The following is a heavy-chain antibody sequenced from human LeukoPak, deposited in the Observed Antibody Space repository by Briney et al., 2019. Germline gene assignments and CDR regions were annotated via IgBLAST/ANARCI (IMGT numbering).Heavy chain of an antibody. CDR3: VRSSTEAD. Sequence: GGSLRLSCAASGFTFDDYGMSWVRQAPGKGLEWISGINRNGDSANYADSVKGRFTISRDNAKNSLYLQMNSLRAEDTALYYSVRSSTEADWGQGTRVTVSS. V-gene: IGHV3-20*04. CDR1: GFTFDDYG. D-gene: IGHD6-19*01. J-gene: IGHJ4*02. CDR2: INRNGDSA.